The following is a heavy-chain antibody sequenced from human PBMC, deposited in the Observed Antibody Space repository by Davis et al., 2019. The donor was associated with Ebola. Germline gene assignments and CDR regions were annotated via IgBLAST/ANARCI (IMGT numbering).Heavy chain of an antibody. V-gene: IGHV3-21*01. CDR1: GFTLSSYT. J-gene: IGHJ2*01. CDR2: ASGSSSYI. D-gene: IGHD3-3*01. CDR3: ARDRSYYDFWSGYPSGYFDL. Sequence: GESLKISCEASGFTLSSYTMNWVRQAPGKGLEWVSSASGSSSYILYADSVKGRFTISRDNAKNSLFLQMNSLKVEDTAVYYCARDRSYYDFWSGYPSGYFDLWGRGTLVTVSS.